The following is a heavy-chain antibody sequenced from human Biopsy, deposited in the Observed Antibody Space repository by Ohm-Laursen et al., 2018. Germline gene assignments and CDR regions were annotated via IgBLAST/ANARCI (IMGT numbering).Heavy chain of an antibody. CDR2: IDTINGGA. J-gene: IGHJ5*02. V-gene: IGHV1-2*02. Sequence: ASVKVSCMASGYTFTDYYVHWVRQAPGHGLEWMGWIDTINGGARYAQKFQGRVTITRDTSISTAYMELSRLTSDDTAVYYCARERDPWGQGTLVTVSS. CDR3: ARERDP. CDR1: GYTFTDYY.